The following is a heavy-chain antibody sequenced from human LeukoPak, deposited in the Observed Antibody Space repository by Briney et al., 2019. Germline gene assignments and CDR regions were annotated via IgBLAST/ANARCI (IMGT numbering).Heavy chain of an antibody. CDR2: ISPNSGGT. CDR3: ARPRTGWLNDAFDL. J-gene: IGHJ3*01. CDR1: GYTFTGYY. V-gene: IGHV1-2*02. D-gene: IGHD6-19*01. Sequence: ASVKVSCKASGYTFTGYYIHWVRQAPGQGLEWMGWISPNSGGTNYAQKFQGRVTMTTDRSISTVYVELNRLKSDDTSVYYCARPRTGWLNDAFDLWGQGTVVTVSS.